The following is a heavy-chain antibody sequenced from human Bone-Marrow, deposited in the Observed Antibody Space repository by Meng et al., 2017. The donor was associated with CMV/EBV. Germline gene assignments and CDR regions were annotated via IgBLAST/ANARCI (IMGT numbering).Heavy chain of an antibody. CDR2: INSDGSRT. V-gene: IGHV3-74*01. J-gene: IGHJ6*02. Sequence: GESLKTSCAASGFTFSSYWMHWVRQAPGKGLVWVSRINSDGSRTSYADSVQGRFTISRDNAKNTLYRQMNSLRAEDTAVYYCARDPPEQRINMVRGVIWGMDVWGQGATVTVSS. D-gene: IGHD3-10*01. CDR3: ARDPPEQRINMVRGVIWGMDV. CDR1: GFTFSSYW.